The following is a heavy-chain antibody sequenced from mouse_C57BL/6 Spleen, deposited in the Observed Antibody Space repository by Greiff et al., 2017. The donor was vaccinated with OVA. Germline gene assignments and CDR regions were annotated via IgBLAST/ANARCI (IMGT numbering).Heavy chain of an antibody. CDR2: IDPSASET. CDR1: GYTFTSYW. J-gene: IGHJ3*01. CDR3: ARSGDYDGDAWFAY. Sequence: QVQLQQPGAELVRPGSSVKLSCKASGYTFTSYWMHWVKQRPIQGLEWIGNIDPSASETHYNQKFKDKATLTVDKSSSTAYMQLSSLTSEDSAVYYCARSGDYDGDAWFAYWGQGTLVTVSA. D-gene: IGHD2-4*01. V-gene: IGHV1-52*01.